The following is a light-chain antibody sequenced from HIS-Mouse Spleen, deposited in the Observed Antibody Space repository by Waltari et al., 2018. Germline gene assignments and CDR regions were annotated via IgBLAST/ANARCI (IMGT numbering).Light chain of an antibody. V-gene: IGLV1-44*01. CDR2: GSK. CDR3: AAWGDSLNGPV. J-gene: IGLJ3*02. Sequence: QSVLTQPPSASGTPGQRVTISCSGSSSNIGSNTVNWYQQLPGTAPKLPIYGSKRQHSGVPDRFSGSTSGTSTSLAIRGLQSADEAEYCCAAWGDSLNGPVFGGGTKLTVL. CDR1: SSNIGSNT.